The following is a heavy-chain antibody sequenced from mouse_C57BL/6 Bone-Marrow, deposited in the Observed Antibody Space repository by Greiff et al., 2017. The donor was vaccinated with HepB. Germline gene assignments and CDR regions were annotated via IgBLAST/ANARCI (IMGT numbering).Heavy chain of an antibody. Sequence: EVKLMESGPGLVKPSQSLSLTCSVTGYSITSGYYWNWIRQFPGNKLEWMGYISYDGSNNYNPSLKNRISITRDTSKNQFFLKLNSVTTEDTATYYCAREGFYYGSSYEGYWGQGTTLTVSS. D-gene: IGHD1-1*01. J-gene: IGHJ2*01. V-gene: IGHV3-6*01. CDR3: AREGFYYGSSYEGY. CDR2: ISYDGSN. CDR1: GYSITSGYY.